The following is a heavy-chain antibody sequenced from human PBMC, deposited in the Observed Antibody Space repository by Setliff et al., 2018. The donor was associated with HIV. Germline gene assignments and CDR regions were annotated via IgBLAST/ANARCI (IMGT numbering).Heavy chain of an antibody. V-gene: IGHV4-39*01. CDR3: SRLYGSGHYFAFDF. CDR1: GDSIGAGTHY. D-gene: IGHD3-10*01. Sequence: SETLSLTCNVSGDSIGAGTHYWAWIRPPPGKGLEWIGSLYGHSSTYYTKSLRGRVTISADTSKNQFSLRLSSVTALDTAVYYCSRLYGSGHYFAFDFWGQGALVTVSS. J-gene: IGHJ4*02. CDR2: LYGHSST.